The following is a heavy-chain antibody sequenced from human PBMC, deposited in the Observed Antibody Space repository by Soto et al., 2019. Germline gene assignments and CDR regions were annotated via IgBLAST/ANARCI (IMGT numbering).Heavy chain of an antibody. CDR1: GYTFTSYG. J-gene: IGHJ6*02. Sequence: ASVKVSCKASGYTFTSYGISWVRKAPGQGLEWMGWINPNSGGTNYAQKFQGWVTMTRDTSISTAYMELSRLRSDDTAVYYCASETVVTRRYYYYYYGMDVWGQGTTVTVSS. V-gene: IGHV1-2*04. CDR3: ASETVVTRRYYYYYYGMDV. CDR2: INPNSGGT. D-gene: IGHD2-15*01.